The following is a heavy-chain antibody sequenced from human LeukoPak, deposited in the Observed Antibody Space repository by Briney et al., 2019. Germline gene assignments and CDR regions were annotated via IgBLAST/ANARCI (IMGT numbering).Heavy chain of an antibody. CDR3: ASTLGYCSSTSCPENAFDI. CDR2: IKPNSGGT. J-gene: IGHJ3*02. CDR1: GYTFTGYY. D-gene: IGHD2-2*01. V-gene: IGHV1-2*04. Sequence: ASVKVSCKASGYTFTGYYMHWVRQAPGQGLEWMGWIKPNSGGTNYAQKFQGWVTMTRDTSISTAYMELSRLRSDDTAVYYCASTLGYCSSTSCPENAFDIWGQGTMVTVSS.